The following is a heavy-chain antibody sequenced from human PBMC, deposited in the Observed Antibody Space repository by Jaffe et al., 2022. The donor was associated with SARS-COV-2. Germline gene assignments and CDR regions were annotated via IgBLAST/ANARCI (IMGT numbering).Heavy chain of an antibody. D-gene: IGHD1-26*01. Sequence: EVQLVESGGALVQPGGSLRLTCAASGFIFSDYWMTWVRQAPGKGLEWVANIKQDGSVKHYLDSVNGRFTISRDNAENSLFLQMSTLRVEDTAVYYCARESVNLNLGSDGFDKWGQGTLVTVSS. CDR3: ARESVNLNLGSDGFDK. J-gene: IGHJ4*02. CDR2: IKQDGSVK. V-gene: IGHV3-7*01. CDR1: GFIFSDYW.